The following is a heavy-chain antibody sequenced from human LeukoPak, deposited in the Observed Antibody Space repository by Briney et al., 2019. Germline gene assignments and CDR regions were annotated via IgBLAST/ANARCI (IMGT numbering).Heavy chain of an antibody. D-gene: IGHD4-17*01. CDR3: ARDHYGDAFDI. CDR1: GDSISRYY. Sequence: SETLSLTCSVSGDSISRYYWSWIRQPAGKGLEWIGRIYISGSTNYNPSLKSRVTVSIDTSKNQFSLKLTSVTAADTAVYYCARDHYGDAFDIWGQRTMVTVSS. V-gene: IGHV4-4*07. J-gene: IGHJ3*02. CDR2: IYISGST.